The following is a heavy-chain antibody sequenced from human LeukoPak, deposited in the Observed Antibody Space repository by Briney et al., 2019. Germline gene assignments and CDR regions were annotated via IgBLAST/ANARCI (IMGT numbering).Heavy chain of an antibody. CDR1: GFTFSSYW. CDR2: TNSDGSST. Sequence: GGSLRLSCAASGFTFSSYWMHWVRQAPGKGLVWVSRTNSDGSSTSYADSVKGRFTISRDNAKNTLYLQMNSLRAEDTAVYYCAKDTRYYDFWSGSYGMDVWGQGTTVTVSS. D-gene: IGHD3-3*01. V-gene: IGHV3-74*01. J-gene: IGHJ6*02. CDR3: AKDTRYYDFWSGSYGMDV.